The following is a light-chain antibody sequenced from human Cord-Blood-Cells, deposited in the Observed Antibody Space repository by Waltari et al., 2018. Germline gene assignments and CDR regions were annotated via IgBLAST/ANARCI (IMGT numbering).Light chain of an antibody. J-gene: IGLJ1*01. Sequence: QSALPQPASVSGSPGQSITISCTGTSSDVGRYNLVSWYQQHPGKAPKLMIYEGSKRPSGVSNRFSGSKSGNTASLTISELQAEDEADYYCCSYAGSSTYVFGTGTKVTVL. CDR1: SSDVGRYNL. CDR3: CSYAGSSTYV. CDR2: EGS. V-gene: IGLV2-23*01.